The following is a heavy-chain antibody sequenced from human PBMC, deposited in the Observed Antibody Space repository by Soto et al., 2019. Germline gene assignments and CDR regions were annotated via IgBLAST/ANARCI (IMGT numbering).Heavy chain of an antibody. J-gene: IGHJ5*02. D-gene: IGHD6-6*01. CDR1: GGSISSSSYY. V-gene: IGHV4-39*01. Sequence: LSLTYIVSGGSISSSSYYWGWIRQPPGKGLEWIGSIYYSGSTYYNPSLKSRVTISVDTSKNQFSLKLSSVTAADTAVFYCARHRARNWFDPRGQGTLVTVSS. CDR3: ARHRARNWFDP. CDR2: IYYSGST.